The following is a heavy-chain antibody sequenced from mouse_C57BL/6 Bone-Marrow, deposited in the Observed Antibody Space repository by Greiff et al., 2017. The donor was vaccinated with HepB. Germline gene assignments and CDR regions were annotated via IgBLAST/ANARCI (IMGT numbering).Heavy chain of an antibody. CDR1: GFSFNTYA. D-gene: IGHD2-4*01. V-gene: IGHV10-1*01. CDR2: IRSKSNNYAT. J-gene: IGHJ3*01. CDR3: VRHGYYDYDAWFAY. Sequence: EVQVVESGGGLVQPKGSLKLSCAASGFSFNTYAMNWVRQAPGKGLEWVARIRSKSNNYATYYAVSVKDRFTISRDDSEIMLYLQMNNLETEDTAMYYCVRHGYYDYDAWFAYWGQGTLVTVSA.